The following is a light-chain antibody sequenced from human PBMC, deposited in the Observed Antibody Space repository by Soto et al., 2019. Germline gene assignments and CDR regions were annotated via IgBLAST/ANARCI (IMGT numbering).Light chain of an antibody. J-gene: IGLJ1*01. CDR3: SSYTSGSTHYV. CDR1: SSDVGGYNY. Sequence: QSALTQPASVSGSPGQSITISFTGTSSDVGGYNYVSWYQQHPGKAPKLMIYDVSNRPSGVSNRFSGTKSGNTASLTISGLQAEDEADYYCSSYTSGSTHYVFVTGTKVTVL. CDR2: DVS. V-gene: IGLV2-14*01.